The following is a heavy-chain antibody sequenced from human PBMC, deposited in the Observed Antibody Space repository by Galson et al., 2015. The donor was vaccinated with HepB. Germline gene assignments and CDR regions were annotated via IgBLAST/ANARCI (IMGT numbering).Heavy chain of an antibody. CDR1: GFTFSSYG. Sequence: SLRLSCAASGFTFSSYGMHWVRQAPGKGLEWVAVIWYDGSNKYYADSVKGRFTISRDNSKNTLYLQMNSLRAEDTAVYYCAKAATTVTTIDYWGQGTLVTVSS. CDR3: AKAATTVTTIDY. CDR2: IWYDGSNK. D-gene: IGHD4-11*01. J-gene: IGHJ4*02. V-gene: IGHV3-33*06.